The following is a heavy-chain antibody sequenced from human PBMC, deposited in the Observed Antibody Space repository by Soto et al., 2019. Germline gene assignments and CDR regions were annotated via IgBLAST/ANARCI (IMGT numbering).Heavy chain of an antibody. V-gene: IGHV4-4*07. J-gene: IGHJ4*02. CDR2: IFHTGAT. D-gene: IGHD1-26*01. Sequence: QVHLKESGPGLVKPSETLSLTCNVSGVSITSNYWNWVRQPAGKSREWIGRIFHTGATNVNSNLRSRVIMSIDTSKNQFSLKLRPVTAADTAVYYCARDSPSSGRSFDLWGQGILVTVSS. CDR1: GVSITSNY. CDR3: ARDSPSSGRSFDL.